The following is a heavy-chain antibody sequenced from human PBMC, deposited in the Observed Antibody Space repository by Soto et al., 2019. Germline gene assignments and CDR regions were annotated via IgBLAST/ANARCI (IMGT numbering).Heavy chain of an antibody. D-gene: IGHD3-10*01. V-gene: IGHV1-69*06. Sequence: QVQLVQSGAEVKKPGSSVKVSCKASGGTFSSYAISWVRQAPGQGLEWMGGIIPIFGTANYAQKFQGRVTITADKSTSTAYMKLSSLRSEDTAVYYCARDRLLWFGELLSDYYYYYYGMDVWGQGTTVTVSS. J-gene: IGHJ6*02. CDR1: GGTFSSYA. CDR3: ARDRLLWFGELLSDYYYYYYGMDV. CDR2: IIPIFGTA.